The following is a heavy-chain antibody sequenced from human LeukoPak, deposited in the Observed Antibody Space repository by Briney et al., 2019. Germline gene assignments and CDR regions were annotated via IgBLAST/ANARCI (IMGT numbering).Heavy chain of an antibody. V-gene: IGHV3-23*01. J-gene: IGHJ4*02. CDR1: GFTFSSYA. CDR2: ITGSSAST. D-gene: IGHD1-7*01. Sequence: GGSLPLSCAPSGFTFSSYAISYVRQAPGKGLEWVTAITGSSASTYYAVSVKGRITISRDNSKMTLVLQMNSLRAEGTAVYYCAKGNWNFPRDYWGQGTLVTVSS. CDR3: AKGNWNFPRDY.